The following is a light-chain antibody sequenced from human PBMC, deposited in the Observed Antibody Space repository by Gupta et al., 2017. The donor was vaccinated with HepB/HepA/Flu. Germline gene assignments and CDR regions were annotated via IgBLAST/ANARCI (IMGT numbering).Light chain of an antibody. J-gene: IGKJ1*01. CDR2: KAS. CDR3: QQDCSSTCT. CDR1: QSISSW. V-gene: IGKV1-5*03. Sequence: DIQMTQSPSTLSASVGDRVTITCRASQSISSWLAWYQQKPGKAPKLLIYKASSLDSGVPARFSGSGSGTEFTLTISSLQPDDFATYYCQQDCSSTCTFGQGTKVEIK.